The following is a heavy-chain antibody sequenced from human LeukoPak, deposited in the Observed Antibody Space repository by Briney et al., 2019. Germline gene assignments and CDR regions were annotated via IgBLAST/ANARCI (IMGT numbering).Heavy chain of an antibody. CDR3: AKAVTGTDRLFDY. D-gene: IGHD1-7*01. J-gene: IGHJ4*02. CDR2: IWYDGSNK. CDR1: GFTFSSYG. V-gene: IGHV3-33*06. Sequence: GGSLRLSCAASGFTFSSYGMHWVRQAPGKGLEWVAVIWYDGSNKYYADSVKGRFTISRDNSKNTLYLQMNSLRAEDTAVYYCAKAVTGTDRLFDYWGQGTLVTVSS.